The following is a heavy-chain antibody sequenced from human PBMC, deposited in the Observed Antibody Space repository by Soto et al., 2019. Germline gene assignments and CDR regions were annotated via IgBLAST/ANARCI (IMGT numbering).Heavy chain of an antibody. D-gene: IGHD1-1*01. CDR1: GASISGFY. V-gene: IGHV4-4*07. Sequence: TSETLSLTCTVSGASISGFYWSWTRESAGKGLEWIGRIYATGTTDYNPSLKSRVMMSVDTSKKQFSLKLRSVTAADTAVYYCVRDGTKTLRDWFDPWGQGISVTVSS. J-gene: IGHJ5*02. CDR2: IYATGTT. CDR3: VRDGTKTLRDWFDP.